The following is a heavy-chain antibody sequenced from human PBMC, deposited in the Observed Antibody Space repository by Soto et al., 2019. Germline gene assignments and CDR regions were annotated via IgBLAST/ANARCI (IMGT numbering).Heavy chain of an antibody. Sequence: PSETLSLTCAVYGGSFSGYYWSWIRQPPGKGLEWIGEINHSGSTNYNPSLKSRVTISVDTSKNQFSLKLSSVTAADTAVYYCARVARLYCTSGACYPGYYGMDVWGQGTTVTVYS. CDR3: ARVARLYCTSGACYPGYYGMDV. CDR1: GGSFSGYY. D-gene: IGHD2-8*01. J-gene: IGHJ6*02. CDR2: INHSGST. V-gene: IGHV4-34*01.